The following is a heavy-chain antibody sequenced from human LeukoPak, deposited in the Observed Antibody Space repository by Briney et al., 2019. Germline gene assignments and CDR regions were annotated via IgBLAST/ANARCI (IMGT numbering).Heavy chain of an antibody. J-gene: IGHJ4*02. CDR3: ARASVESGSYYFDY. CDR2: INHSGST. V-gene: IGHV4-34*01. CDR1: GGSFSGYY. D-gene: IGHD1-26*01. Sequence: PSETLSLTCAVYGGSFSGYYWSWIRQPPGKGLEWIGEINHSGSTNYNPSLKSRVTISVDTSKNQFSLKLSSVTAADPAVYYCARASVESGSYYFDYWGQGTLVTVSS.